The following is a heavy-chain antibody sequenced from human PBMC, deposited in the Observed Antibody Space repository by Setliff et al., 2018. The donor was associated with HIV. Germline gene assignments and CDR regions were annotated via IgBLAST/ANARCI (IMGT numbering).Heavy chain of an antibody. CDR1: GGSISSSSYY. Sequence: SETLSLTCTVSGGSISSSSYYWGWIRQPPGKGLEWIGSIYYSGSTYYNPSLKSRVTISVDTSKNQFSLKLSSVTAADTAVYYCASPGRRRGYCSSTSCCDEALYYYYYMDVWGKGTTVTSP. V-gene: IGHV4-39*01. J-gene: IGHJ6*03. CDR3: ASPGRRRGYCSSTSCCDEALYYYYYMDV. D-gene: IGHD2-2*01. CDR2: IYYSGST.